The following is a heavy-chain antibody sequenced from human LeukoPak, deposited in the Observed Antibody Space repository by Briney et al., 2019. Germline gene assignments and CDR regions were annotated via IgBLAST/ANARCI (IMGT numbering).Heavy chain of an antibody. Sequence: GGSLRLSCAASGFTFSNYYMHWVRQAPGKGLEWVAFMWSDGSNRYYADSVKGRFTISRDNSKNTLYLQMNSLRAEDTAVYYCAKSLSSRGLIIPKTTRYFDYWGQGTLVTVSS. CDR1: GFTFSNYY. V-gene: IGHV3-30*02. CDR3: AKSLSSRGLIIPKTTRYFDY. D-gene: IGHD3-10*01. CDR2: MWSDGSNR. J-gene: IGHJ4*02.